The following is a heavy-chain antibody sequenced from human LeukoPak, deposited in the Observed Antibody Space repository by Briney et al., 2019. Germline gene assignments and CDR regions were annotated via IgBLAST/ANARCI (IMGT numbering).Heavy chain of an antibody. V-gene: IGHV4-59*08. CDR2: SQNSGCT. J-gene: IGHJ6*02. CDR3: VSHPYSSYYYHMDV. D-gene: IGHD5-18*01. Sequence: SETLSLTCTVSGASLSSAHGWSWIRQPPGKGLEWIGYSQNSGCTNCNPSLKSRVTISVDTSKNQFSLKVSSVSAADTGVYYCVSHPYSSYYYHMDVWGRGTTVTVSS. CDR1: GASLSSAH.